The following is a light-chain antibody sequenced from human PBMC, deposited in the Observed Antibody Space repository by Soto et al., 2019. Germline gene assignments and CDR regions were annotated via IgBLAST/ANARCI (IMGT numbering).Light chain of an antibody. V-gene: IGKV1-16*01. CDR3: QHHGT. CDR1: KGINNY. J-gene: IGKJ1*01. CDR2: ATS. Sequence: DIQMTQSPPSLSASVGDRVTITCRASKGINNYLAWFQQQPGKAPKPLIYATSTLHSGVPSRFSGSGSGTEFTLTINSLQPDDFATYYCQHHGTFGQGTKVDIK.